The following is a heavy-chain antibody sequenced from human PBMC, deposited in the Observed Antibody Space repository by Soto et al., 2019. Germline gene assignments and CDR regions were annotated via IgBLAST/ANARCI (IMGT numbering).Heavy chain of an antibody. CDR2: IWYDGSNK. Sequence: GGSLRLSCAASGFTFSSYGMHWVRQAPGKGLEWVAVIWYDGSNKYYADSVKGRFTISRDNSKNTLYLQMNSLRAEDTAVYYCARVHRRGDCYYDYRGQGTLVTVSS. D-gene: IGHD2-21*02. CDR3: ARVHRRGDCYYDY. V-gene: IGHV3-33*01. J-gene: IGHJ4*02. CDR1: GFTFSSYG.